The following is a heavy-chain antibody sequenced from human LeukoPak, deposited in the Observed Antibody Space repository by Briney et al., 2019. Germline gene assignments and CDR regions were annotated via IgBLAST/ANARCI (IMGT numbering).Heavy chain of an antibody. CDR1: GYTFTGYY. CDR3: AVYDSSGYSLDY. Sequence: ASVKVSCKASGYTFTGYYMHWVRQAPGQGLEWMGWINPNSGGTNYAQKFQGRVTMTRDTSISTACMELSRLRSDDTAVYYCAVYDSSGYSLDYWGQGTLVTVSS. J-gene: IGHJ4*02. V-gene: IGHV1-2*02. CDR2: INPNSGGT. D-gene: IGHD3-22*01.